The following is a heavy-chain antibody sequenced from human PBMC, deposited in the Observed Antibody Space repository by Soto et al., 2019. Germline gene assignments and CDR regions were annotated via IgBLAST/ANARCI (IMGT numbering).Heavy chain of an antibody. CDR1: GFTFDDYV. V-gene: IGHV3-9*01. Sequence: EVQLVESGGDFVQPGRSLRLSCAASGFTFDDYVIHWVRQAPGKGLEWVSSISWSSGATDYADSVKGRFTISRDNAKNSLYLQMNSLRVEDTALYYCVKDFMTTDFYGMDVWGQGTTVTVSS. D-gene: IGHD3-16*01. CDR2: ISWSSGAT. CDR3: VKDFMTTDFYGMDV. J-gene: IGHJ6*02.